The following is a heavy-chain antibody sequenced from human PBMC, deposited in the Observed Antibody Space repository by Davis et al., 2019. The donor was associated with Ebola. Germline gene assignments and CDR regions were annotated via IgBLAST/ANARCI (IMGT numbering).Heavy chain of an antibody. J-gene: IGHJ6*02. CDR2: ISISSSYI. D-gene: IGHD3-16*02. Sequence: GESLKISCAASGFTFSSYSMNWVRQAPGKGLEWASSISISSSYIYYADSVKGRFTLSRDNAKNSLYLQMNSLRAEDTAVYYCARDRALRLGELSLSPLPRYYYGMDVWGQGTTVTVSS. CDR1: GFTFSSYS. V-gene: IGHV3-21*01. CDR3: ARDRALRLGELSLSPLPRYYYGMDV.